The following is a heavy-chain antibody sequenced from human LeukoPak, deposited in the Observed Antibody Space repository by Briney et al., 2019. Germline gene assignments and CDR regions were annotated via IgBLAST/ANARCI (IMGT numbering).Heavy chain of an antibody. D-gene: IGHD3-22*01. V-gene: IGHV4-59*08. J-gene: IGHJ4*02. CDR1: GGSISTYF. CDR2: IYFSGST. Sequence: SETLSLTCTVSGGSISTYFWSWIRQPPGKGLEWIGHIYFSGSTNYNPSLKSRVTISVDTSKNQFSLKLSSVTAADAAVYYCARHKSSGSYPLDYWGQGILVTVSS. CDR3: ARHKSSGSYPLDY.